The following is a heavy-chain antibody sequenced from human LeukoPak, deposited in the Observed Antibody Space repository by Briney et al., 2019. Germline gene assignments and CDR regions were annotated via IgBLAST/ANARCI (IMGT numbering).Heavy chain of an antibody. V-gene: IGHV4-34*01. D-gene: IGHD5-24*01. CDR1: GGSFSGYY. Sequence: SETLSLTCAVYGGSFSGYYWSWIRQPPGKGLEWIGEINHSGSTNYNPSLKSRVTISVDTSKNQFSLKLSSVTAADTAVYYCAGVRDGYTLDYWGRGTLVTVSS. CDR3: AGVRDGYTLDY. CDR2: INHSGST. J-gene: IGHJ4*02.